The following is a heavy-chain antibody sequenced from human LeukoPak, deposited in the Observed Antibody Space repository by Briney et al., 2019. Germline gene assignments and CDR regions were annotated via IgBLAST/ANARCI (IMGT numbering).Heavy chain of an antibody. J-gene: IGHJ5*02. D-gene: IGHD6-13*01. CDR1: GGSFSGYS. V-gene: IGHV4-34*01. CDR2: INHSGST. Sequence: SETLSLTCAVSGGSFSGYSWSLIRQSPGKGLEWIGEINHSGSTNYNPSLKSRVTISLDTSKNQFSLKLSSVTAADTAVYYCTRSYGYSSSWYGSDWFDPWGQGTLVTVSS. CDR3: TRSYGYSSSWYGSDWFDP.